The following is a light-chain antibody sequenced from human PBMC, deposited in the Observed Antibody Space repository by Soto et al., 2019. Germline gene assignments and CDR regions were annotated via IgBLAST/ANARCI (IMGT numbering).Light chain of an antibody. CDR1: QSVSSD. CDR3: QQYNNWHTWT. Sequence: EIVMTQSPATLSVSPGERATLSCRASQSVSSDLAGYQQKPGQAPRLLIYGASTRATGIPARFSGSGSGTEFTLTISSLQSEDFVVYYCQQYNNWHTWTFGQGTKVEIK. V-gene: IGKV3-15*01. J-gene: IGKJ1*01. CDR2: GAS.